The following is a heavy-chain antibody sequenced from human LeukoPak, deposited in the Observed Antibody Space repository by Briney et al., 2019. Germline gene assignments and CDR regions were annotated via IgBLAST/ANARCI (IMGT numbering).Heavy chain of an antibody. CDR3: ARGGRYCSSTSCYQSYFDY. CDR1: GYTFTGYY. D-gene: IGHD2-2*01. V-gene: IGHV1-2*02. CDR2: INPNSGVT. Sequence: ASVKVSCKASGYTFTGYYMHCMRQAPGQGLEWMGWINPNSGVTNYAQKFQGKVTLTRDTSITTAYMELSRLRSDDTAVYYCARGGRYCSSTSCYQSYFDYWGQGTLVTVSS. J-gene: IGHJ4*02.